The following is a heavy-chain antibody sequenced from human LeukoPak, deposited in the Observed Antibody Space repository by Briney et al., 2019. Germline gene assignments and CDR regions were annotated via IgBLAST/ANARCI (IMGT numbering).Heavy chain of an antibody. V-gene: IGHV4-34*01. CDR1: GGSFSGFY. CDR2: INHSRST. D-gene: IGHD1-1*01. CDR3: ADLDWSNY. J-gene: IGHJ4*02. Sequence: PSETLSLTCAVYGGSFSGFYCSSIPEPPGEGLEWIGEINHSRSTNYNPSLNSRVTISVDTSKSQFSLKLSSVTAADTAVYYCADLDWSNYWGQGTLVTVSS.